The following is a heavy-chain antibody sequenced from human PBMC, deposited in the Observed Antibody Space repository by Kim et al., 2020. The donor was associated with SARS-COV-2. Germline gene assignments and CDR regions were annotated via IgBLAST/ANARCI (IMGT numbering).Heavy chain of an antibody. J-gene: IGHJ1*01. CDR3: ARHSFPAESFQH. CDR2: IYYIGST. CDR1: GGSISSYY. Sequence: SETLSLTCTVSGGSISSYYWSWIRQPPGEGLEWIGYIYYIGSTNYNPSLKSRVTISADTSKNQFSLKLSSVTAADTAVYYCARHSFPAESFQHWGQGTLVTVSS. V-gene: IGHV4-59*08.